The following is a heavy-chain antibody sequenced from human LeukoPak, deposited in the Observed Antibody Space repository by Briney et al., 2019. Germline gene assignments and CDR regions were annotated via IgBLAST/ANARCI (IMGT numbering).Heavy chain of an antibody. J-gene: IGHJ4*02. Sequence: GGSLRLSCAASGFTFSNAWMSWVRQAPGKGLEWVGRIKSKTDGGTTDYAAPVKGRFTISRDDSKNTLYLQMNSLKTEDTAVYYCTTDDCVWGSYRSYWGQGTLVTVSS. CDR2: IKSKTDGGTT. CDR1: GFTFSNAW. V-gene: IGHV3-15*01. D-gene: IGHD3-16*02. CDR3: TTDDCVWGSYRSY.